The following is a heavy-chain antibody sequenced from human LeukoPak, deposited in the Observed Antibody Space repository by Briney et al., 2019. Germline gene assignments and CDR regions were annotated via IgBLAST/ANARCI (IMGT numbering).Heavy chain of an antibody. J-gene: IGHJ4*02. V-gene: IGHV3-15*01. CDR1: EFTFSNAW. Sequence: GGSLRLSCAASEFTFSNAWMNWVRQGPGKGLEWVGRIKSKTDGGTTDYAATVEGRFTISRDDSKNTVYLQMNSLKTEDTAVYYCTSQYFDYWGQGTLVAVSS. CDR3: TSQYFDY. CDR2: IKSKTDGGTT.